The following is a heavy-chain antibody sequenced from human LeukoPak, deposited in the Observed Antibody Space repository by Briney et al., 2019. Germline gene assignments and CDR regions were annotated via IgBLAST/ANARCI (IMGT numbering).Heavy chain of an antibody. Sequence: SVKVSCKASGGSFTNYAVSWLRPAPGHGLEWMGAIVPMFTTSDYAQKFRDRVTITADESTSTVYMDLRRLTYEDTAIYYCARVKESAPVAAAIPYFFDRWGQGTLVTVSS. CDR2: IVPMFTTS. J-gene: IGHJ4*02. CDR3: ARVKESAPVAAAIPYFFDR. CDR1: GGSFTNYA. V-gene: IGHV1-69*13. D-gene: IGHD2-2*01.